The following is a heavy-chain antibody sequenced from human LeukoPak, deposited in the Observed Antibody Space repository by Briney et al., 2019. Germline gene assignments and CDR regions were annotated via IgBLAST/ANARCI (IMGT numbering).Heavy chain of an antibody. CDR2: IYYSGST. J-gene: IGHJ6*03. CDR1: GGSISSSSYY. D-gene: IGHD3-3*01. CDR3: ARDRFLEWSAYYYYMDV. V-gene: IGHV4-39*02. Sequence: SETLSLTCTVSGGSISSSSYYWGRIRQPPGKGLEWIGSIYYSGSTYYNPSLKSRVTISVDTSKNQFSLKLSSVTAADTAVYYCARDRFLEWSAYYYYMDVWGKGTTVTVSS.